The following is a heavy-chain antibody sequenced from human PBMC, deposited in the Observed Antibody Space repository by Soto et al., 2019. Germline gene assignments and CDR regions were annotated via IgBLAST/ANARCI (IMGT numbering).Heavy chain of an antibody. CDR3: ARGHIPVYGPVPDYFDS. V-gene: IGHV4-34*02. D-gene: IGHD2-21*01. CDR1: GGSLRGSY. J-gene: IGHJ4*02. CDR2: VTHSGST. Sequence: QVHLQQWGAGLLKPSETLSLTCGVYGGSLRGSYWSWIRQPPGKALEWLGKVTHSGSTTFNPPLKSRVSVSVDTFDNQFSLKLTSVTAADTAVYYCARGHIPVYGPVPDYFDSWGQGTLVTVSS.